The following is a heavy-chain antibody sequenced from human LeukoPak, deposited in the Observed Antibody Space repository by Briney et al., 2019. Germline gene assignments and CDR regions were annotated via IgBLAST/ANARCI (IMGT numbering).Heavy chain of an antibody. D-gene: IGHD3-16*01. CDR2: MGGRGDST. J-gene: IGHJ5*02. V-gene: IGHV3-23*01. Sequence: GGTLRLSCAASGFTFSKYAMSCVRQAPGKGLEGWSAMGGRGDSTSYADTLKGRFPISRDNSKNAVYLQMNSLRADDTAVYYCAKDRVSPGFNWFDPWGQGPLVTVSS. CDR1: GFTFSKYA. CDR3: AKDRVSPGFNWFDP.